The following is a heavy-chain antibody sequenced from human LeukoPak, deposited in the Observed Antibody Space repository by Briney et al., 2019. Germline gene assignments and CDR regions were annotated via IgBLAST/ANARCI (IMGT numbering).Heavy chain of an antibody. Sequence: GGSLRLSCAASGFTFSSYGMHWVRQAPGKGLEWVAVISYDGSNKYYADSVKGRFTISRDNSKNTLYLQMNSLRAEDTAVYYCAKDGSCGWFDYWGQGTLVTVSS. D-gene: IGHD6-19*01. J-gene: IGHJ4*02. V-gene: IGHV3-30*18. CDR2: ISYDGSNK. CDR3: AKDGSCGWFDY. CDR1: GFTFSSYG.